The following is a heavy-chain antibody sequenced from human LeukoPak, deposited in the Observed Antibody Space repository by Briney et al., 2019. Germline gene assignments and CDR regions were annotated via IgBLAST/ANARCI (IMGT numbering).Heavy chain of an antibody. J-gene: IGHJ4*02. V-gene: IGHV3-7*01. CDR2: IKQDGSEK. D-gene: IGHD4-11*01. Sequence: GGSLRLSCAASGFTFSSYAMSWVRQAPGKGLEWVANIKQDGSEKYYVDSVKGRFTISRDNAKNSLYLQMNSLRAEDTAVYYCARDSNTVTTASFDYWGQGTLVTVSS. CDR1: GFTFSSYA. CDR3: ARDSNTVTTASFDY.